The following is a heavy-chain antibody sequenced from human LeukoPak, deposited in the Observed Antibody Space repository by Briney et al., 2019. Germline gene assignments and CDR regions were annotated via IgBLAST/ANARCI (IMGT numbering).Heavy chain of an antibody. D-gene: IGHD6-19*01. J-gene: IGHJ4*02. Sequence: PGGSLRLSCAASGFTFSSYGMHWVRQAPGKGLEWVAVIWYDGSNKYYADSVKGRFTIPRDNSKNTLYLQMNSLRAEDTAVYYCAKDLSSGWYDYWGQGTLVTVSS. CDR1: GFTFSSYG. CDR3: AKDLSSGWYDY. V-gene: IGHV3-33*06. CDR2: IWYDGSNK.